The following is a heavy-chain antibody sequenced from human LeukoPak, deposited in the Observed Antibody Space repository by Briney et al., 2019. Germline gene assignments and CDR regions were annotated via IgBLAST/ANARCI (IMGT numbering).Heavy chain of an antibody. CDR3: ARGRYYDFWSGYYLFDY. CDR1: GASISTSY. D-gene: IGHD3-3*01. CDR2: IYNSGST. Sequence: PSETLSLTCTVSGASISTSYWNWIRQPPGKGVEWIGYIYNSGSTNYNPSLNSRVTISVDTSKNQFSLKLSSVTAADTAVYYCARGRYYDFWSGYYLFDYWGQGTLVTVSS. V-gene: IGHV4-59*01. J-gene: IGHJ4*02.